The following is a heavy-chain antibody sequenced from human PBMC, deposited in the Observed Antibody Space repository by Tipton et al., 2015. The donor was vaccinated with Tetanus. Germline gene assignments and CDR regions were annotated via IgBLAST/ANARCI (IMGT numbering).Heavy chain of an antibody. CDR2: IYDSYDSGST. V-gene: IGHV4-59*01. CDR1: GGSITSYY. Sequence: TLSLTCTVSGGSITSYYWTWIRQPPGKGLEWIGYIYDSYDSGSTKYNPSLKSRVTISVNTSKNQFSLRLTSVTAADTAVYYCARTSGYMYSDCWGQGTLVTVSS. D-gene: IGHD3-3*01. CDR3: ARTSGYMYSDC. J-gene: IGHJ4*02.